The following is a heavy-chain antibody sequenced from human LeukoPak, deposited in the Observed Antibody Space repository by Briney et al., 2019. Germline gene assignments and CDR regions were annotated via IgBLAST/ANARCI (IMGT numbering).Heavy chain of an antibody. CDR3: ARPMVRGALDY. D-gene: IGHD3-10*01. V-gene: IGHV4-39*01. J-gene: IGHJ4*02. Sequence: KPSETLSLTCTVSGGSISSSSYYWGWIRQPPGKGLEWIGSIYYSGSTYYNPSLKSRVTISVDTSKNQFSLKLSSVTTADTAVYYCARPMVRGALDYWAREPWSPSPQ. CDR2: IYYSGST. CDR1: GGSISSSSYY.